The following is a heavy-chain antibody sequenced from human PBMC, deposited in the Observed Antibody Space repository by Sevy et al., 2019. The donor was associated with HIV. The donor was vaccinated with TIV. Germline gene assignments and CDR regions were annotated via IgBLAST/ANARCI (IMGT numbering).Heavy chain of an antibody. J-gene: IGHJ4*02. V-gene: IGHV4-59*01. Sequence: SETLSLTCTVSGGSISNYYWSWIRQPPGKGLEWIGYIYYSGSTNYHPSLKSRVTLSVDTSKKQLSLKLTSMTAADTSVYYCARGRYLDTSGLHFDSWGQGTLVTVSS. CDR2: IYYSGST. CDR3: ARGRYLDTSGLHFDS. CDR1: GGSISNYY. D-gene: IGHD3-22*01.